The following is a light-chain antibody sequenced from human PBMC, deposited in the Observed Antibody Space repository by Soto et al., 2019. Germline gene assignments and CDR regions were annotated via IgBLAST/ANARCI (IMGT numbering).Light chain of an antibody. CDR2: GAS. CDR1: QSISSN. J-gene: IGKJ1*01. CDR3: QQYNNWWT. V-gene: IGKV3-15*01. Sequence: EIVMTQSPATLSVSPGERATLSCRASQSISSNLAWYQQKPGQTPRLLIYGASTRATCIPTRFSGSGSATEFTLTINSLQSEDFAVYYCQQYNNWWTFGQGNKVEIK.